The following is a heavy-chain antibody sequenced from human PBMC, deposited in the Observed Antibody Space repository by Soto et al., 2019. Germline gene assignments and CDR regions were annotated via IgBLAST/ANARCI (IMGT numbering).Heavy chain of an antibody. D-gene: IGHD5-12*01. J-gene: IGHJ5*02. V-gene: IGHV1-8*01. CDR2: MNPNSGNT. CDR1: GYTFTIYD. Sequence: ASVKVSCTASGYTFTIYDINWVRQATGQGLEWMGWMNPNSGNTGYAQKFQGRVTMTRDTSISTAYMELSSLRSEDTAVYYCARADGYDWFDPWGQGTLVTVSS. CDR3: ARADGYDWFDP.